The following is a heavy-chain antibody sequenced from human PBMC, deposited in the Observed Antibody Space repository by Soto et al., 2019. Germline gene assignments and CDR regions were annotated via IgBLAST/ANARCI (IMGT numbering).Heavy chain of an antibody. CDR2: IMPIFGTA. D-gene: IGHD2-2*02. CDR1: GGTFSSYA. Sequence: QVQLVQSGAEVKKPGSSVKVSCKASGGTFSSYAINWVRQAPGQGLEWMGGIMPIFGTANYAQKFQDRVTITADESTSTAYMELSSLRSEDSAVYYCANGYCSSSSCYREDYYYYGMDVWGQGTTVTVSS. J-gene: IGHJ6*02. V-gene: IGHV1-69*01. CDR3: ANGYCSSSSCYREDYYYYGMDV.